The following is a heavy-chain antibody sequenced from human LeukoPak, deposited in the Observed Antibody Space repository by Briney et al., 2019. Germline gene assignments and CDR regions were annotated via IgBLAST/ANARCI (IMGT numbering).Heavy chain of an antibody. CDR3: AKVSKGWPYFLDS. V-gene: IGHV4-61*01. Sequence: SETLSLTCTVSGGSVSSISYYWTWIRQSPGKGLEWIGHIYQNGNTNYFPSLETRVTISVDTSKNQFSLKLRSVTAADTAVYSCAKVSKGWPYFLDSWGQGIQVTVSS. CDR2: IYQNGNT. J-gene: IGHJ4*02. CDR1: GGSVSSISYY. D-gene: IGHD2/OR15-2a*01.